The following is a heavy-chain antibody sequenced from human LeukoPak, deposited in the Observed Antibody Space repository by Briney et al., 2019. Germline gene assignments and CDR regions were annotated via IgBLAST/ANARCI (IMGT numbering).Heavy chain of an antibody. J-gene: IGHJ6*02. D-gene: IGHD2-21*02. CDR3: TRQEAATATSFYGMDV. CDR1: GGSISSGSYY. Sequence: SETLSLTCSVAGGSISSGSYYWGWVRQPPGEGLEWIGNVCYTGRTYFNPSLKSRVTISADTSKNQLSLKLSSVTAADTAVYYCTRQEAATATSFYGMDVWGLGTTVTVSS. CDR2: VCYTGRT. V-gene: IGHV4-39*01.